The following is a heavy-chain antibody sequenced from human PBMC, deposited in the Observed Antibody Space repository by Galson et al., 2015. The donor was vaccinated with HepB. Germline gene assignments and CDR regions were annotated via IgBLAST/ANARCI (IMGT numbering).Heavy chain of an antibody. Sequence: SLRLSCAASGFTFSSYWMHWVRQAPGKGLVWVSRINSEGSSTSYADSVKGRFTISRDNAKNTLYLQMNSLRAEDTAVYYCAREGRELLYDAFDIWGQGTMVTVSS. D-gene: IGHD1-26*01. CDR2: INSEGSST. V-gene: IGHV3-74*01. CDR1: GFTFSSYW. J-gene: IGHJ3*02. CDR3: AREGRELLYDAFDI.